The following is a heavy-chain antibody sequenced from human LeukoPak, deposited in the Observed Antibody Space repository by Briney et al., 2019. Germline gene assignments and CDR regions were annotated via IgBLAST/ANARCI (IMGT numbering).Heavy chain of an antibody. Sequence: GASVKVSCKASGYTFTSYDINWVRQATGQGLEWMGWMNPNSGNTGYAQKFQGRVTITRNTSISTAYMELSSLRSEDTAVYYCARGPRPRIQLWLVTENPYYMDVWGKGTTVTVSS. D-gene: IGHD5-18*01. J-gene: IGHJ6*03. CDR2: MNPNSGNT. CDR1: GYTFTSYD. V-gene: IGHV1-8*01. CDR3: ARGPRPRIQLWLVTENPYYMDV.